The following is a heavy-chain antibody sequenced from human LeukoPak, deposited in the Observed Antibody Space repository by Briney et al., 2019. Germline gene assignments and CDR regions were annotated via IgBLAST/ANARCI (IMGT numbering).Heavy chain of an antibody. CDR1: GFTFSSYG. D-gene: IGHD3-22*01. Sequence: QAGGSLRLSCAASGFTFSSYGMHWVRQAPGKGLEWVAVIWYDGSNKYYADSVKGRFTISRDNSKNTLYLQMNSLRAEDTAVYYCARILVVIGDDYWGQGTLVTVSS. V-gene: IGHV3-33*01. CDR3: ARILVVIGDDY. J-gene: IGHJ4*02. CDR2: IWYDGSNK.